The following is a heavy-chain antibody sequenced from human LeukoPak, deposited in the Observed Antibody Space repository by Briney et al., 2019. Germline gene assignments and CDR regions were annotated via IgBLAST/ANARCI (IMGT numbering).Heavy chain of an antibody. J-gene: IGHJ6*03. CDR2: ISGSGGST. CDR1: GITLSNYG. CDR3: ARGKQQLSRSYYYYYYMDV. V-gene: IGHV3-23*01. Sequence: GGSLRLSCVVSGITLSNYGMSWVRQALGKGLEWVSAISGSGGSTYYADSVKGRFTISRDNSKNTLYLQMNSLRAEGTAVYYCARGKQQLSRSYYYYYYMDVWGKGTTVTVSS. D-gene: IGHD6-13*01.